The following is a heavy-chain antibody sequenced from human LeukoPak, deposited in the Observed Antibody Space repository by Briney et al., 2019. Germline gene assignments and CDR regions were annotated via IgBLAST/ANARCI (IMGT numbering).Heavy chain of an antibody. D-gene: IGHD3-10*01. V-gene: IGHV3-66*02. CDR1: GFTVSSNY. J-gene: IGHJ3*02. CDR2: IYSGGST. CDR3: ARDFFTMVRGARSRGAFDI. Sequence: PGGSLRLSCAASGFTVSSNYMSWVRQAPGKGLEWVSVIYSGGSTYYADSVKGRFTISRDSSKNTLYLQMNSLRAEDTAVYYCARDFFTMVRGARSRGAFDIWGQGTMVTVSS.